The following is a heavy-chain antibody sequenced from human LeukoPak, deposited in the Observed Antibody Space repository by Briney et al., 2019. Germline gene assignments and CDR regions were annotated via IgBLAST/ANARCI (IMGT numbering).Heavy chain of an antibody. D-gene: IGHD6-13*01. CDR1: GYTFTKYY. CDR3: VRDPLTTRVDMAAAGTSYYYGLDV. Sequence: ASVKVSCKASGYTFTKYYMHWVRQAPGQGLEWMGIINPSGGSTTYAQKFQGRVTMTRDTSPSTVYLELSSLRSEDTAVYYCVRDPLTTRVDMAAAGTSYYYGLDVWGQGTTVIVSS. J-gene: IGHJ6*02. CDR2: INPSGGST. V-gene: IGHV1-46*01.